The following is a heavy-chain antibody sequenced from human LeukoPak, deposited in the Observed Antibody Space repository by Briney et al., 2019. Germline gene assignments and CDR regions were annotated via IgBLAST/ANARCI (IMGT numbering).Heavy chain of an antibody. J-gene: IGHJ2*01. CDR2: ISGSSGRT. CDR1: GFTFSNYW. D-gene: IGHD4-17*01. CDR3: AKVTVSWYGDYGRGYFDL. V-gene: IGHV3-23*01. Sequence: GGSLRLSCAASGFTFSNYWMSWVRQAPGKGLEWVSVISGSSGRTYYADSVKGRFTISRDDSKNTLYLQMNSLRAEDTAVYYCAKVTVSWYGDYGRGYFDLWGRGTLVTVSS.